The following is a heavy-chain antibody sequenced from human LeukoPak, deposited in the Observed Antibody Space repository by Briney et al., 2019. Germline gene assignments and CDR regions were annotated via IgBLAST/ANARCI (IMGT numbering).Heavy chain of an antibody. J-gene: IGHJ6*03. D-gene: IGHD3-16*01. CDR1: GGSFSEYY. Sequence: SETLSLTCGVSGGSFSEYYCSWVRQPPGKGLEWIGEINDSEGTNYNPSFKSRVSISVDTSKNQFSLNLTSVTAADTALYYCARGSGGEGGTVFFYYYLDVWGKGTTVTVTS. V-gene: IGHV4-34*01. CDR3: ARGSGGEGGTVFFYYYLDV. CDR2: INDSEGT.